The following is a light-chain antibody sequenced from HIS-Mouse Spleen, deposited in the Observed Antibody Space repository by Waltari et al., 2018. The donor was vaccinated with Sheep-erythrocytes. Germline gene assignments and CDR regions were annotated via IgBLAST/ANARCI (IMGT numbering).Light chain of an antibody. CDR1: SSNIGSNT. CDR2: SNN. Sequence: QSVLTQPPSASGTPGQRVTISCSGSSSNIGSNTVNWYQQLPGPAPKLLSYSNNRRPSGGPDRFSGSKAGTSASLAISGLQSEDEADYYCAAWDDSLNGPVFGGGTKLTVL. J-gene: IGLJ3*02. V-gene: IGLV1-44*01. CDR3: AAWDDSLNGPV.